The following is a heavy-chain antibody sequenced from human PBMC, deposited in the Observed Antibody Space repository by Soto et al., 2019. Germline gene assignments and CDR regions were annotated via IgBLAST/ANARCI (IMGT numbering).Heavy chain of an antibody. J-gene: IGHJ6*02. CDR1: GFTFSSYD. D-gene: IGHD3-10*01. CDR2: IGTAGDP. V-gene: IGHV3-13*05. Sequence: QPGGSLRLSCAASGFTFSSYDMHWVRQATGKGLEWVSAIGTAGDPYYPGAVKGPFTTSRENAKNSLYLQMNSLRAGDTAVYYCARGRYYYGSGSYVGYYYGMDVWGQGTTVTVSS. CDR3: ARGRYYYGSGSYVGYYYGMDV.